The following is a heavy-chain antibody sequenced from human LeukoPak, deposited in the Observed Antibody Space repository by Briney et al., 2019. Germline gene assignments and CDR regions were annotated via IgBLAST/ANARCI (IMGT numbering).Heavy chain of an antibody. CDR1: GGSFSGYY. D-gene: IGHD3-10*01. J-gene: IGHJ5*02. CDR3: AGYYGSGSYYGWFDP. V-gene: IGHV4-34*01. Sequence: SETLSLTCAVYGGSFSGYYWSWIRQPPGKGLEWIGEINHSGSTNYNPSLKSRVTISVDTSKNQFSLKLSSVTAAGTAVYYCAGYYGSGSYYGWFDPWGQGTLVTVSS. CDR2: INHSGST.